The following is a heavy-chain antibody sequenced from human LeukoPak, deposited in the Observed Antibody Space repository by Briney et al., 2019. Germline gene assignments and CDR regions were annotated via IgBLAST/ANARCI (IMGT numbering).Heavy chain of an antibody. CDR1: GGSFSGYY. Sequence: PSETLSLTCAVYGGSFSGYYWSWIRQPPGKGLEWIGEINHSGSTNYNPSLKNRVTISVDTSKNQFSLKLSSVTAADTAVYYCARGRGYYDSSGSPLYYFDYWGQGTLVTVSS. D-gene: IGHD3-22*01. CDR3: ARGRGYYDSSGSPLYYFDY. V-gene: IGHV4-34*01. J-gene: IGHJ4*02. CDR2: INHSGST.